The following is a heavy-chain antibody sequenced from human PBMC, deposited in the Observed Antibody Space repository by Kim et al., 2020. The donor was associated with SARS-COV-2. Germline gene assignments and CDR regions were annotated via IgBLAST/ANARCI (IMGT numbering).Heavy chain of an antibody. CDR1: GGSISSSSYY. J-gene: IGHJ6*02. CDR2: IHYGGST. CDR3: ATDGGLGDLAGTRNYHRYQFGMDV. V-gene: IGHV4-39*01. Sequence: SETLSLTCTVFGGSISSSSYYWGWIRQPPGKGLEWIRSIHYGGSTYYNPSLKNRVTISSDTSKNQFSLKLSSVTAADTAAYFCATDGGLGDLAGTRNYHRYQFGMDVWGQGTTVTVFS. D-gene: IGHD1-1*01.